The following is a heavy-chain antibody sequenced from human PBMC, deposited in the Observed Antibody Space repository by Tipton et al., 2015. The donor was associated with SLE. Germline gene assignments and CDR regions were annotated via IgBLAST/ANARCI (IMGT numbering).Heavy chain of an antibody. Sequence: SLRLSCAASGFTLSDYWMTWVRQAPGKGLEWVANINQDGSRKHYVDSVKGRFSISRDNAKNSGYVQLNSLRAEDTAVYYCARDHVTRQPSRFGFDSWGQGTLVTVSS. CDR2: INQDGSRK. CDR3: ARDHVTRQPSRFGFDS. J-gene: IGHJ4*02. V-gene: IGHV3-7*01. D-gene: IGHD3-16*01. CDR1: GFTLSDYW.